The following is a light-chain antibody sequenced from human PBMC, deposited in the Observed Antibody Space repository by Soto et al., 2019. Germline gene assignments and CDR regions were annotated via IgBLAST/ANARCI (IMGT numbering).Light chain of an antibody. J-gene: IGLJ1*01. Sequence: QSALTQPRSVSGSPGQSVTISCTGTSSDVGGYNYVSWYQHHPGKAPKVMIYDVSKRPSGVPDRFSGSKSGNTASLTISGLQAEDEAEYYCCSYAGSYTYVFGTGTKVTVL. V-gene: IGLV2-11*01. CDR3: CSYAGSYTYV. CDR1: SSDVGGYNY. CDR2: DVS.